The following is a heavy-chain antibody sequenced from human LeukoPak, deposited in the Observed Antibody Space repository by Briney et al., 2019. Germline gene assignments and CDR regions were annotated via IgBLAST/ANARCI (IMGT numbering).Heavy chain of an antibody. CDR1: GSTFSSYW. J-gene: IGHJ4*02. CDR2: IKQDGSEK. D-gene: IGHD4-17*01. Sequence: GGSLRLSCAASGSTFSSYWMSWVRQAPGKGLEWVANIKQDGSEKYYVDSVKGRFTISRDNAKNSLYLQMNSLRAEDTAVYYCARGSVTTGYWGQGTLVTVSS. V-gene: IGHV3-7*01. CDR3: ARGSVTTGY.